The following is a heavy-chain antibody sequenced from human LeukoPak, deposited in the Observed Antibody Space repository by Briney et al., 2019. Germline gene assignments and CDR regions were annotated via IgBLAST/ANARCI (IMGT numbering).Heavy chain of an antibody. CDR3: ARGAGRCGGDCYSSDS. CDR2: TYNSGTT. D-gene: IGHD2-21*02. CDR1: ADSISCNH. V-gene: IGHV4-59*01. Sequence: SETLSLTCSVYADSISCNHWSWIRQRPGKGREGFGYTYNSGTTNYNPSLKSRVTITVASSKTQFSPMLSSVTAADTAVYCCARGAGRCGGDCYSSDSWGQGTLVTVSS. J-gene: IGHJ4*02.